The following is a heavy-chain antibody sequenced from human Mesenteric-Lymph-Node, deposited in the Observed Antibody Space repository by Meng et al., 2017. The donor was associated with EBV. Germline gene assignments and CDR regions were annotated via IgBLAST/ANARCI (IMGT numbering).Heavy chain of an antibody. CDR3: AKDKNADLIHYFDH. CDR2: MSYDGNTK. Sequence: LVGAGGGVVQPGRSLRLSCAASGFTFSNYGMHWVRQAPGKGLEWVAIMSYDGNTKYYADSVAGRFTISRDISKNTLYLQMNSLRAEDTALYYCAKDKNADLIHYFDHWGQGTLVTVSS. J-gene: IGHJ4*02. D-gene: IGHD2-8*01. CDR1: GFTFSNYG. V-gene: IGHV3-30*18.